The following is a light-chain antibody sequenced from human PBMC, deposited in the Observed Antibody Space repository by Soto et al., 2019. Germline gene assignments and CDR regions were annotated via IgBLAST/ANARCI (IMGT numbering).Light chain of an antibody. CDR1: QGISSY. J-gene: IGKJ1*01. Sequence: AIRMTQSPSSLSASTGDRVTITCRASQGISSYLAWYQQKPGKAPKLLIYAAATLQSGVPSRFSGSGSGTDFTLTSSCLQSEDCATYYCQQYYSYPWTFGQGTKVEIK. CDR2: AAA. CDR3: QQYYSYPWT. V-gene: IGKV1-8*01.